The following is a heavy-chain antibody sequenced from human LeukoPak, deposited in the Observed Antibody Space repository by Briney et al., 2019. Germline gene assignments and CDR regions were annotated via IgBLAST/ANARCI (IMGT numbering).Heavy chain of an antibody. V-gene: IGHV1-2*02. D-gene: IGHD3-10*01. CDR1: GYTFTGYY. CDR3: ARGITYYYGSGSYYYYGMDV. Sequence: ASVKVSCKASGYTFTGYYMHWVRQAPGQELEWMGWINPNSGGTNYAQKFQGRVTMTRDTSISTAYMELSRLRSDDTAVYYCARGITYYYGSGSYYYYGMDVWGQGTTVTVSS. CDR2: INPNSGGT. J-gene: IGHJ6*02.